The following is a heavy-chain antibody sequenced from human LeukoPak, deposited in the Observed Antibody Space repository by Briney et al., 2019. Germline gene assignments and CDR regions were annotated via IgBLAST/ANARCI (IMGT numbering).Heavy chain of an antibody. J-gene: IGHJ4*02. CDR1: GFTFDDYA. V-gene: IGHV3-9*03. Sequence: GGPLRLSCAASGFTFDDYAMHWVRQAPGKGLEWVSGISWNSGSIGYADSVKGRFTISRDNAKNSLYLQMNSLRAEDMALYCCAKDLTRAVAGLLDYWGQGTLVTVSS. CDR2: ISWNSGSI. CDR3: AKDLTRAVAGLLDY. D-gene: IGHD6-19*01.